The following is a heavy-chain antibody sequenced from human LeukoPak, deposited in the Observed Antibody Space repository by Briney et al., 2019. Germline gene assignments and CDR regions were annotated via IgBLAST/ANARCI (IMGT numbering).Heavy chain of an antibody. J-gene: IGHJ4*02. Sequence: GGSLRLTCVVSGFTFSSYSMNWVRQAPGKGLEWISYISSSSTTIYYADSVKGRFTISRDNAKNSLYLQMNSLRDEDTAVYYCARDLYFWGQGTLVTVSS. CDR2: ISSSSTTI. V-gene: IGHV3-48*02. CDR1: GFTFSSYS. D-gene: IGHD2-15*01. CDR3: ARDLYF.